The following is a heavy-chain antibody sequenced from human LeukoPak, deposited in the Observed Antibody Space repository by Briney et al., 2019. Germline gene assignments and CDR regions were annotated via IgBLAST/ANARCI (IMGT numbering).Heavy chain of an antibody. CDR2: SYYTGDS. CDR1: GGSISSSY. J-gene: IGHJ3*02. V-gene: IGHV4-59*08. Sequence: SETLSLTCSVSGGSISSSYWSWIRQPPGRGLEWIGYSYYTGDSNYSSSLKSRVTISFATSKNQFSLRLRSVTATDTAVYYCARRVHNRGLYDLGAFDIWGQGTMVTVSS. D-gene: IGHD1-14*01. CDR3: ARRVHNRGLYDLGAFDI.